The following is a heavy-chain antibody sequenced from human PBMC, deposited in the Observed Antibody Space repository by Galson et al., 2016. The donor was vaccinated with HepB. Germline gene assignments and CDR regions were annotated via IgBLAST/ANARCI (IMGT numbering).Heavy chain of an antibody. J-gene: IGHJ5*02. CDR1: GYTFTNYG. CDR2: ISTYNNNT. Sequence: SVKVSCKASGYTFTNYGFSWVRQAPGQGLEWMGWISTYNNNTNYAQKFQGRVTMTTDTSTSTAYMELRSLRSDDTAVYYCARDGRYCSTTICYTWFDPWGQGTLVTVSS. V-gene: IGHV1-18*01. CDR3: ARDGRYCSTTICYTWFDP. D-gene: IGHD2-2*02.